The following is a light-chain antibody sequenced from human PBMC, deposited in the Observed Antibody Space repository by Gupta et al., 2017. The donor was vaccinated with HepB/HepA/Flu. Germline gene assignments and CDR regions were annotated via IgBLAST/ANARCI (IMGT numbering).Light chain of an antibody. CDR2: GAS. Sequence: DIVMTQSPATLSVSPGERATLSCRASQSVSSNLAWYQRKPGQAPRLLIYGASTRATGIPATFSGSGSWTEFTLTISSLQSEDFAVYYCQQYNNWPPWTFGQGTKVEIK. CDR1: QSVSSN. V-gene: IGKV3-15*01. J-gene: IGKJ1*01. CDR3: QQYNNWPPWT.